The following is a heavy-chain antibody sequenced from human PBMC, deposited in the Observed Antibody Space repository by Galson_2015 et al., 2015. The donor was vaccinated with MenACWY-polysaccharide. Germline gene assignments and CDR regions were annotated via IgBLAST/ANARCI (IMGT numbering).Heavy chain of an antibody. V-gene: IGHV3-33*01. CDR3: AREGSRIVFHAFDI. D-gene: IGHD3-10*02. CDR1: GIRFSGSG. J-gene: IGHJ3*02. CDR2: IQYDGTNK. Sequence: SLRLSCAASGIRFSGSGMHWGRQAPGKGLEWVAVIQYDGTNKVYADSVKGRFTISRDNSRNTLYLEMNSLRAEDTAVYYCAREGSRIVFHAFDIWGQGTMVIVSS.